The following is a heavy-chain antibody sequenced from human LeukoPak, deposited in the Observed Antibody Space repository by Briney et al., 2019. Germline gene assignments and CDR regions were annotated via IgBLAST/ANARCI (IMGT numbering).Heavy chain of an antibody. J-gene: IGHJ4*02. CDR1: GFTFSGYW. D-gene: IGHD6-6*01. CDR3: ARVRATGGAAPAPSYYSDY. CDR2: IKKDGSDK. V-gene: IGHV3-7*01. Sequence: GGSLRLSCAASGFTFSGYWMTWVRQAPVTGLEWVANIKKDGSDKYYVDSVKGRFSISRDNAKNSLYLQMNDLRAEDTAVYYCARVRATGGAAPAPSYYSDYWGQGTLVTVSS.